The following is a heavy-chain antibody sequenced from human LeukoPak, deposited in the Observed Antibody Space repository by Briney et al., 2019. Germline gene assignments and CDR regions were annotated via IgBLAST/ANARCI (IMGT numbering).Heavy chain of an antibody. CDR1: GFTFSNTW. CDR2: IESDGRRT. CDR3: ARDPENHGPNFDY. J-gene: IGHJ4*02. D-gene: IGHD1-14*01. Sequence: GGSLRLSCAASGFTFSNTWMHWVRQVPGKELVWVARIESDGRRTTYAESVKGRFTISRDNAKNTLYLEMNSLRVEDTAVYYCARDPENHGPNFDYWGQGTLVTVSS. V-gene: IGHV3-74*03.